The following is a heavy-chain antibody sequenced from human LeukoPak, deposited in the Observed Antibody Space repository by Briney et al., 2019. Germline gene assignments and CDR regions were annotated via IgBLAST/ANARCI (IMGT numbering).Heavy chain of an antibody. J-gene: IGHJ4*02. CDR3: ARGDYGDSNFDY. D-gene: IGHD4-17*01. CDR2: IYYSGST. V-gene: IGHV4-31*03. CDR1: GGSISSGGYY. Sequence: SQTLSLTCTVSGGSISSGGYYWSWIRQHPGKGLEWIGYIYYSGSTYYNPPLKSRVTISVDTSKNQFPLKLSSVTAADTAVYYCARGDYGDSNFDYWGQGTLVTVSS.